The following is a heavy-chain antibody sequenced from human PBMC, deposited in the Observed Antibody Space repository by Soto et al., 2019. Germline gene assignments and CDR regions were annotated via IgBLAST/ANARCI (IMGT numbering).Heavy chain of an antibody. D-gene: IGHD6-6*01. CDR3: ANYSGRDSSSSWFDP. CDR2: IYSGGST. J-gene: IGHJ5*02. V-gene: IGHV3-66*01. CDR1: GFTVSSNY. Sequence: GGSLRLSCAASGFTVSSNYMSWVRQAPGKGLEWVSVIYSGGSTYYADSVKGRFTISRDNSKNTLYLQMNSLRAEDTAVYYCANYSGRDSSSSWFDPWGQGPLVTVSS.